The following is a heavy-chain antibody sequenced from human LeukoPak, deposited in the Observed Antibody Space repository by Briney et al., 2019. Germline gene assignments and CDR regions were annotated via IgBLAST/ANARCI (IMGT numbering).Heavy chain of an antibody. D-gene: IGHD3-22*01. CDR1: GYSFTSYW. J-gene: IGHJ4*02. Sequence: GESLKISCKGSGYSFTSYWIGWVRQMPGKGLEWMGIIYPGDSDTRYSPSFQGQVTILADKSISTAYLQWSSLKASDTAMYYCARRPYDYYDSSGYSLDYWGQGTLVTVSS. CDR3: ARRPYDYYDSSGYSLDY. V-gene: IGHV5-51*01. CDR2: IYPGDSDT.